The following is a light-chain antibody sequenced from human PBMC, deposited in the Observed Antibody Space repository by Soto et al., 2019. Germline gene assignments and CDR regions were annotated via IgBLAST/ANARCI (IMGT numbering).Light chain of an antibody. J-gene: IGKJ4*01. Sequence: IPLTQSPSSLSASLLNRVTITCPSSQGISDLFAWYQQKPGKAPKLLIYAASTLRSGVPSRFSGSGSGTDFTLTSSSLQPEHFATYYFQQRESYPSTFGGGTKVDI. V-gene: IGKV1-9*01. CDR2: AAS. CDR3: QQRESYPST. CDR1: QGISDL.